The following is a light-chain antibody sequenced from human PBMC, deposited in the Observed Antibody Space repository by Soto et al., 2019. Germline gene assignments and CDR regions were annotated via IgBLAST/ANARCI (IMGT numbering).Light chain of an antibody. Sequence: QSVLTQPASVSGCPGQSITSSCTGTSSDVGGYNYVSWYQHHPGKVPQLMIYDVSNRPSGVSNRFSGSKSGNTASLTISGLQAEDEAHHPPYSSTSPNTSVFRTRTKVTV. V-gene: IGLV2-14*03. CDR1: SSDVGGYNY. J-gene: IGLJ1*01. CDR3: YSSTSPNTSV. CDR2: DVS.